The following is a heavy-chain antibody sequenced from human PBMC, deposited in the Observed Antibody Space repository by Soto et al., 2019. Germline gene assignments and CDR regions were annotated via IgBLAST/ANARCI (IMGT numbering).Heavy chain of an antibody. V-gene: IGHV3-74*01. Sequence: GGSLRLSCTPAGLTGGNYGRHLIRQRPGKVLLWVARINSDGSITNSANSVKGRFTISRDNAKNTLYLQMNSLRAEDTAVYYCVRDHCSTATCYTVWFDPWGQGTQVTVSS. CDR1: GLTGGNYG. D-gene: IGHD2-2*02. CDR2: INSDGSIT. CDR3: VRDHCSTATCYTVWFDP. J-gene: IGHJ5*02.